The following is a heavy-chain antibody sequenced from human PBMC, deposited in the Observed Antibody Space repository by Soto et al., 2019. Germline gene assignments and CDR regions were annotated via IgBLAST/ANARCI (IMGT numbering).Heavy chain of an antibody. CDR3: AREGHRDVLSGAFDI. J-gene: IGHJ3*02. D-gene: IGHD3-10*01. Sequence: GASVKVSCKASGYTFTGYYMHWARQAPGQGLEWMGWINPNSGGTNYAQKFQGWVTMTRDTSISTAYMELSRLRSDDTAVYYCAREGHRDVLSGAFDIWGQGTMVTVSS. CDR2: INPNSGGT. V-gene: IGHV1-2*04. CDR1: GYTFTGYY.